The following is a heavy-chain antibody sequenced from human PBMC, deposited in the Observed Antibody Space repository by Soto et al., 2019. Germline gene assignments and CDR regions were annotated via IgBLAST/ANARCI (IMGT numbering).Heavy chain of an antibody. CDR1: GFTFDDYA. Sequence: PXGSLRLSCAAAGFTFDDYAMHWVRQAPGKGLEWVSGIIWNSGSIGYADSVKGRFTISRDNAKNSLYLQMNSLRAEDTALYYCAKDMAYDSSGYSSFDYWGQGAPVTVS. V-gene: IGHV3-9*01. J-gene: IGHJ4*02. D-gene: IGHD3-22*01. CDR2: IIWNSGSI. CDR3: AKDMAYDSSGYSSFDY.